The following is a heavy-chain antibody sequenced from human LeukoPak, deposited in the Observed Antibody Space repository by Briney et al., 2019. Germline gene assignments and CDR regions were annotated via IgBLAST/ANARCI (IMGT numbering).Heavy chain of an antibody. CDR3: ARVTLRTSTRWFDP. V-gene: IGHV1-18*01. CDR2: INAYNANT. D-gene: IGHD2-2*01. Sequence: ASVKVSCKASGYTFTRYGITWVRQARGQGLEWMGWINAYNANTNYAQKVQGRVTMTTDTSTSTAYMELRSLRSDDTAVYYCARVTLRTSTRWFDPWGQGTLVTVSS. CDR1: GYTFTRYG. J-gene: IGHJ5*02.